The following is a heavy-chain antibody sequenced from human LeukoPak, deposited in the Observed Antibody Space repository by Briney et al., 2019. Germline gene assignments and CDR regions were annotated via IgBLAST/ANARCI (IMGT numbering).Heavy chain of an antibody. CDR1: GFTFDDYA. CDR2: ISWNSGRI. D-gene: IGHD6-13*01. Sequence: GGSLRLSCAASGFTFDDYAMDWGRQAPGKGLEWVSGISWNSGRIVYADSVKGRFTISRDNAKNSLYLQMNSLRAEDMALYYCAKGRSSGIAAAGDYWGQGTLVTVSS. CDR3: AKGRSSGIAAAGDY. J-gene: IGHJ4*02. V-gene: IGHV3-9*03.